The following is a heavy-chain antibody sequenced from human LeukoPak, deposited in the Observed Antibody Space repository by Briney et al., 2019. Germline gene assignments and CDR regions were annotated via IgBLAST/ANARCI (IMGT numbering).Heavy chain of an antibody. Sequence: GGSLRLSCAASGFTFSSYAMSWVRQAPGKGLEWVSAISGSGGSTYYADSVEGRFTISRDSSKNTLYLQMNSLRAEDTALYYCARGRGMTLNLYSFDYWGQGTLVTVSS. V-gene: IGHV3-23*01. CDR3: ARGRGMTLNLYSFDY. J-gene: IGHJ4*02. CDR1: GFTFSSYA. CDR2: ISGSGGST.